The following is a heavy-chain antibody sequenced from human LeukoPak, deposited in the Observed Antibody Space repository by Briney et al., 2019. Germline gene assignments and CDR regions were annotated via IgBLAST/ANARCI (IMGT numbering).Heavy chain of an antibody. CDR2: VYHSGDT. CDR1: GASIGSSHW. J-gene: IGHJ3*02. D-gene: IGHD6-19*01. Sequence: SGTLSLTCAVSGASIGSSHWWSWVRQPPGKGLEWIGEVYHSGDTNYNPSLRSRVTISADKSNNQFSLRLNSVTAADTAVFYCARVWFIAVAGTGAFDIWGQGTMVTVSS. V-gene: IGHV4-4*02. CDR3: ARVWFIAVAGTGAFDI.